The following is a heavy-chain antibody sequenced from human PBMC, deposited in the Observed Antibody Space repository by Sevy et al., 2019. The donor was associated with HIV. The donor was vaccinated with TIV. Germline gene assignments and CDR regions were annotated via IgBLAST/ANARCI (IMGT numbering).Heavy chain of an antibody. V-gene: IGHV3-7*01. J-gene: IGHJ4*02. CDR2: IKQDGSEK. CDR3: ARVVVLWFGGPEYYFDY. Sequence: GGSLRLSCAASGFTFSSYWMSWVRQAPGKGLEWVANIKQDGSEKYYVDSVKGRFTISRDNAKNSLYLQMNSLRAEDTAVYYCARVVVLWFGGPEYYFDYWGQGTLVTVSS. D-gene: IGHD3-10*01. CDR1: GFTFSSYW.